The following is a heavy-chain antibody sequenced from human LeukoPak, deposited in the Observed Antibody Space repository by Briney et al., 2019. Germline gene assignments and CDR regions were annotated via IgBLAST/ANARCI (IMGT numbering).Heavy chain of an antibody. CDR3: ARVPLTYYYDSSGYYALDY. CDR2: INWNGGST. Sequence: GGSLRLSCAASGFTFDDYGMSWVRQAPGKGLEWVSGINWNGGSTGYADSVKGRFTISRDNAKSSLYLQMNSLRAEDTALYYCARVPLTYYYDSSGYYALDYWGQGTLVTVSS. D-gene: IGHD3-22*01. J-gene: IGHJ4*02. V-gene: IGHV3-20*04. CDR1: GFTFDDYG.